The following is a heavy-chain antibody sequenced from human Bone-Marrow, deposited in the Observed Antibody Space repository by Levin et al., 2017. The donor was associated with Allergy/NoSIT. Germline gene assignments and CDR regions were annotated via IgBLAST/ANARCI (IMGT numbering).Heavy chain of an antibody. CDR1: GYSLTSYG. CDR2: ILPENGIT. J-gene: IGHJ4*02. Sequence: ASVKVSCKASGYSLTSYGLSWVRQAPGRGLEWLGWILPENGITEYAQKIQDRVTLTTDTSTNTAYMELRSLRSDDTAVYYCARGYCGRTSCSAPEYWGQGTPVIVSS. D-gene: IGHD2-2*01. CDR3: ARGYCGRTSCSAPEY. V-gene: IGHV1-18*01.